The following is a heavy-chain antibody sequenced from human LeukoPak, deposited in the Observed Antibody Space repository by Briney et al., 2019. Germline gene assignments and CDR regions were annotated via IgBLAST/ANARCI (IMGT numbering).Heavy chain of an antibody. CDR3: AKDRAPYCSGGSCYDLVY. D-gene: IGHD2-15*01. V-gene: IGHV3-30*18. J-gene: IGHJ4*02. Sequence: HPGGSLRLSCAASGFTFSSYGMHWVRQAPGKGLEWVAVISYDGSNKYYADSVKGRFTISRDNSKNTLYLQMNSLRAEDTAVYYCAKDRAPYCSGGSCYDLVYWGQGTLVTVSS. CDR2: ISYDGSNK. CDR1: GFTFSSYG.